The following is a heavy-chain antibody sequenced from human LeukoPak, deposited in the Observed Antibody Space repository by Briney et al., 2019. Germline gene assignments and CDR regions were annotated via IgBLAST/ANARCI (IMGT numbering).Heavy chain of an antibody. V-gene: IGHV1-2*02. CDR1: GYTFTDYY. D-gene: IGHD2-2*01. CDR3: ARGKSRSGGQLLQNY. CDR2: INPNSGDT. J-gene: IGHJ4*02. Sequence: GASVKVSCKTSGYTFTDYYIHWVRQAPGQGLEWMGCINPNSGDTDYAQKFQDGVTMTRDTSISTAYMELSRLRFDDTAVYYCARGKSRSGGQLLQNYWGQGTLVTVSS.